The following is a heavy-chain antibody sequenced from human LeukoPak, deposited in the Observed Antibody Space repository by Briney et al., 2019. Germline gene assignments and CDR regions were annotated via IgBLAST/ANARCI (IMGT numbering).Heavy chain of an antibody. CDR3: ARVTYCGGDCYGAEYFQH. J-gene: IGHJ1*01. V-gene: IGHV4-61*08. Sequence: SETLSLTCTVSGGSISSGGYYWSWIRQHPGKGLEWIGYIYYSGSTNYNPSLKSRVTISVDTSKNQFSLKLSSVTAADTAVYYCARVTYCGGDCYGAEYFQHWGQGTLVTVSS. CDR1: GGSISSGGYY. CDR2: IYYSGST. D-gene: IGHD2-21*01.